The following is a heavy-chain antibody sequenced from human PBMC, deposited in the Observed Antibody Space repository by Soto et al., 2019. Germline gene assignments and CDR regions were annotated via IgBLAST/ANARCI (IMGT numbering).Heavy chain of an antibody. CDR2: IDPSGGVT. CDR1: GYTFTKFH. D-gene: IGHD3-3*01. J-gene: IGHJ4*02. CDR3: ARRAQRNYDSYLRSYYFDY. Sequence: ASVKVSCKASGYTFTKFHIHWVRQAPGQGLEWMGMIDPSGGVTRDAQRFQGRITMTRDTSISTAYMELSRLRSDDTAVYYCARRAQRNYDSYLRSYYFDYWGQGTLVTVSS. V-gene: IGHV1-2*02.